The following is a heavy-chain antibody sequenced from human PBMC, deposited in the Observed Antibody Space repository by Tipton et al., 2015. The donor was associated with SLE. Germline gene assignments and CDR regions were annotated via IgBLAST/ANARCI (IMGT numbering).Heavy chain of an antibody. V-gene: IGHV4-59*01. Sequence: LRLSCAASGFTFSSYAMHWVRQPPGKGLEWIGYIYYSGSTNYNPSLKSRVTISVDTSKNQFSLKLSSVTAADTAVYYCARGSKGYGRFDIWGQGTMVTVSS. CDR3: ARGSKGYGRFDI. CDR1: GFTFSSYA. D-gene: IGHD5-18*01. CDR2: IYYSGST. J-gene: IGHJ3*02.